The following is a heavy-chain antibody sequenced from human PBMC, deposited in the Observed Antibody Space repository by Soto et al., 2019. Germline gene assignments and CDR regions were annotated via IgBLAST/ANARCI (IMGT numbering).Heavy chain of an antibody. CDR2: FSAGP. D-gene: IGHD1-7*01. J-gene: IGHJ6*02. CDR3: AKSLSGTEYGVDV. Sequence: GGSLRLSCAASGFTFSNYVMTWVRQAPGKGLEWVSSFSAGPFYADSVKGRFTISRDNSKDTLYLQMSSLRAEDTAIYYCAKSLSGTEYGVDVWGQGATVTVSS. CDR1: GFTFSNYV. V-gene: IGHV3-23*01.